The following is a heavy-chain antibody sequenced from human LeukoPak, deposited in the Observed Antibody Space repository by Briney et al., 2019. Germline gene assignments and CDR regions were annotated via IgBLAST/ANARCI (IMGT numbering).Heavy chain of an antibody. V-gene: IGHV3-7*01. CDR2: IKQHGSEK. Sequence: GGSLTLSCTASGFTFSSYWMSWVRQAPGKGLEWVANIKQHGSEKYYVDSMRGRFTISRDNAKNSLYLQMNSLRVEDTAVYYCARDGYDEGGWFDPWGQGTLVTVSS. CDR1: GFTFSSYW. D-gene: IGHD5-12*01. J-gene: IGHJ5*02. CDR3: ARDGYDEGGWFDP.